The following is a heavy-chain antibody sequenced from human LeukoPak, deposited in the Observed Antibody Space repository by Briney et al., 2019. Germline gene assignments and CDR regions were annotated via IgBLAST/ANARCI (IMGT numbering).Heavy chain of an antibody. CDR2: ISSSSSYL. D-gene: IGHD5-18*01. V-gene: IGHV3-21*01. Sequence: PVGSLRLSCAASGFTFSSYSMNWVRQAPGKGLEWVSSISSSSSYLYYADSVKGRFTISRDNAKNSLYLQMNSLRAEDTAVYYCARERGYSYGYSDYWGQGTLVTVSS. CDR3: ARERGYSYGYSDY. CDR1: GFTFSSYS. J-gene: IGHJ4*02.